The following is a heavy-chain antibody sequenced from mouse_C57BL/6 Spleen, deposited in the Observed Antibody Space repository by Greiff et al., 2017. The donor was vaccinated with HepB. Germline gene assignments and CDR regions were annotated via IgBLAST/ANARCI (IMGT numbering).Heavy chain of an antibody. V-gene: IGHV3-1*01. CDR2: ISYSGST. Sequence: EVQLVVSGPGMVKPSQSLSLTCTVTGYSITSGYDWHWIRHFPGNKLEWMGYISYSGSTNYNPSLKSRISITHDTSKNHFFLKLNSVTTEDTATYYCARGGAYGSSYGYAMDYWGQGTSVTVSS. CDR3: ARGGAYGSSYGYAMDY. CDR1: GYSITSGYD. J-gene: IGHJ4*01. D-gene: IGHD1-1*01.